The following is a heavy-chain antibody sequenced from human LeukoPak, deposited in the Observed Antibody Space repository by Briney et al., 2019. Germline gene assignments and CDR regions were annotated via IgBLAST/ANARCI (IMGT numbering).Heavy chain of an antibody. CDR1: GGTFSSYA. V-gene: IGHV1-69*13. J-gene: IGHJ3*02. D-gene: IGHD5-24*01. CDR2: IIPIFGTA. Sequence: ASVKVSCKASGGTFSSYAISWVRQAPGQGLEWMGGIIPIFGTANYAQKSQGRVTITADESTSTAYMELSSLRSEDTAVYYCARGPPGLATISNAFDIWGQGTMVTVSS. CDR3: ARGPPGLATISNAFDI.